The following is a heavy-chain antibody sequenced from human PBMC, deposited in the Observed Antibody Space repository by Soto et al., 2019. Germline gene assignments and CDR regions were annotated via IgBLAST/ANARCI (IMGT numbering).Heavy chain of an antibody. V-gene: IGHV4-59*01. Sequence: SETLSLTCTVSGGSISSYYWSWIRQPPGKGLEWIGYIYYSGSTNYNPSLKSRVTISVDTSKNQFSLKLSSVTAADTAVYYCARLYYDILTGTTEAFDIWGQGTMVTVSS. CDR2: IYYSGST. CDR3: ARLYYDILTGTTEAFDI. CDR1: GGSISSYY. J-gene: IGHJ3*02. D-gene: IGHD3-9*01.